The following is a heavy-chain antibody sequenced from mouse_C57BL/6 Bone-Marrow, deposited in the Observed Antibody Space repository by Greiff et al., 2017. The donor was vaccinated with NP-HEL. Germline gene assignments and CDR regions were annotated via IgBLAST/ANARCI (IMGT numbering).Heavy chain of an antibody. CDR1: GFSLTSYG. V-gene: IGHV2-2*01. CDR3: DRGYEYDIAMDY. D-gene: IGHD2-4*01. CDR2: IWSGGCP. J-gene: IGHJ4*01. Sequence: VQLQQSGPGLVQPSQSLSITCTVSGFSLTSYGVHWVRQSPGKGLEWLGVIWSGGCPDYNAAFISRLSISKDNSKSQVFFKMNSLQADDTAIYYCDRGYEYDIAMDYWGQGTSVTVSS.